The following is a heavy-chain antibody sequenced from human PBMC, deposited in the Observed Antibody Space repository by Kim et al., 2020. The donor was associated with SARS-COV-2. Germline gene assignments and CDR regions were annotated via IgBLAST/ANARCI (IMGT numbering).Heavy chain of an antibody. CDR2: INPNSGGT. D-gene: IGHD3-10*01. CDR3: AIGRGPRNWFDP. V-gene: IGHV1-2*02. Sequence: ASVKVSKASGYTFTGYYMHWVRQAPGQGLEWMGWINPNSGGTNYAQKFQGRVTMTRDTSISTAYMELSRLRSDDTAVYYCAIGRGPRNWFDPWGQGTLVT. J-gene: IGHJ5*02. CDR1: GYTFTGYY.